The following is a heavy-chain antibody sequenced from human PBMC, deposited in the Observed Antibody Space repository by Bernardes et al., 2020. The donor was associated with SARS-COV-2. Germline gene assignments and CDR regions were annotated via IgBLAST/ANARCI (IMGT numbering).Heavy chain of an antibody. J-gene: IGHJ5*02. CDR1: GGSFSGYY. Sequence: SETLSVTCAVYGGSFSGYYWSWIRQPPGKGLEWIGEINHSGSTNYNPSLKSRVTISVDTSKNQFSLKLSSVTAADTAVYYCARGDCSSTSCFVGWFDPWGQGTLVTVSS. D-gene: IGHD2-2*01. CDR2: INHSGST. V-gene: IGHV4-34*01. CDR3: ARGDCSSTSCFVGWFDP.